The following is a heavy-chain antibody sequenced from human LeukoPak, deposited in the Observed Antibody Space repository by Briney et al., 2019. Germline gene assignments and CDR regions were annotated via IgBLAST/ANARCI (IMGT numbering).Heavy chain of an antibody. CDR1: GFTFSSYS. CDR3: ERDRMARAARREGYWFDP. J-gene: IGHJ5*02. D-gene: IGHD6-6*01. Sequence: GGSLRLSCAPSGFTFSSYSMNWVRQPPGKGLEWVSSISSSSSYIYYADSVTGRFTISRDNAKNSLYLQINSLRAEDTAVYYCERDRMARAARREGYWFDPWGQGTLVTVST. CDR2: ISSSSSYI. V-gene: IGHV3-21*01.